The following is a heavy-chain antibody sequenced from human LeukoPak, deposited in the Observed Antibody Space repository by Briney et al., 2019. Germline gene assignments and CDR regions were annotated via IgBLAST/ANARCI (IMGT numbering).Heavy chain of an antibody. CDR1: GYTLTELS. J-gene: IGHJ3*02. Sequence: GASVKVSCKVSGYTLTELSMHWVRQAPGKGLEWMGGFDPEDGETIYAQKFQGRVTMTRDTSTSTVYMELRSLRSDDTAVYYCARDRNGDQRANAFDIWGQGTMVTVSS. D-gene: IGHD2-21*02. V-gene: IGHV1-24*01. CDR3: ARDRNGDQRANAFDI. CDR2: FDPEDGET.